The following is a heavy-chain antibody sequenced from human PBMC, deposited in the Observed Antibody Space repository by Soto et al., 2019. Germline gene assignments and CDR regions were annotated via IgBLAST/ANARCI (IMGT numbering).Heavy chain of an antibody. D-gene: IGHD3-10*01. Sequence: PGGSLRLSCAASGFTFSSYAMSWVRQAPGKGLEWVSAISGSGGSTYYADSVKGRFTISRDNSKNTLYLKMNSLRAEDTAVYYCAKGYYYGSGSYAWHAFDIWGQGTMVTVSS. CDR3: AKGYYYGSGSYAWHAFDI. CDR2: ISGSGGST. CDR1: GFTFSSYA. J-gene: IGHJ3*02. V-gene: IGHV3-23*01.